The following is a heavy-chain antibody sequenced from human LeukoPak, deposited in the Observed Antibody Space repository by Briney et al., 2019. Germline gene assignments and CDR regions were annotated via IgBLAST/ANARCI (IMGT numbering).Heavy chain of an antibody. D-gene: IGHD2-2*01. CDR2: IRYDGSNK. Sequence: SGGSLRLSCAASGFTFSSYGMHWVRQAPGKGLEWVAFIRYDGSNKYYADSVKGRFTISRDNSKNTLYLQMNSLRAEDTAVYYCARDEYQPYYFDYWGQGTLVTVSS. CDR3: ARDEYQPYYFDY. V-gene: IGHV3-30*02. CDR1: GFTFSSYG. J-gene: IGHJ4*02.